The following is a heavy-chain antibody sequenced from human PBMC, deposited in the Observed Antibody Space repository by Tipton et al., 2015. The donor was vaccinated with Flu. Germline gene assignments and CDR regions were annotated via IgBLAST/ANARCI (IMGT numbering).Heavy chain of an antibody. CDR3: ARAGGSNSWYVY. CDR1: GGSVRSGSYY. D-gene: IGHD6-13*01. Sequence: TLSLTCTVSGGSVRSGSYYWSWIRQPAGKGLEWIGYIYYSGITDYNPPLKSRVTISVDTSNNLFSLNLRSVSAADTAVYYCARAGGSNSWYVYWGQGTLVTVSS. V-gene: IGHV4-61*10. J-gene: IGHJ4*02. CDR2: IYYSGIT.